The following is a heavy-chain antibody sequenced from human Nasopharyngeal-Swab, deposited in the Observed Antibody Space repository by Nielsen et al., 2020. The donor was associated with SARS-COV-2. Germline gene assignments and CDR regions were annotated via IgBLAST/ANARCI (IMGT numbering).Heavy chain of an antibody. CDR3: VRDFDTAMYHSYFDY. V-gene: IGHV3-33*01. J-gene: IGHJ4*02. Sequence: VCQAPGKGLEWVAIIRYDGNNKHYADSVKGRFTISRDNSKNTLYLQMNSLRAEDTAVYYCVRDFDTAMYHSYFDYWGQGTLVTVSS. D-gene: IGHD5-18*01. CDR2: IRYDGNNK.